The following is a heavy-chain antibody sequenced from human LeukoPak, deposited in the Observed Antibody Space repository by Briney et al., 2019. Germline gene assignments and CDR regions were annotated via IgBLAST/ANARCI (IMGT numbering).Heavy chain of an antibody. CDR1: GFTFSSYA. CDR2: ISGSGGIT. J-gene: IGHJ4*02. D-gene: IGHD3-10*01. Sequence: GGSLRLSCAASGFTFSSYAMSWVRQAPGKGLEWVSAISGSGGITYYADSVKGRFTISRDNSKNTLYLQMNSLRAEDTAVYYCVKGSGSYYASRFDYWGQGTLVTVSS. V-gene: IGHV3-23*01. CDR3: VKGSGSYYASRFDY.